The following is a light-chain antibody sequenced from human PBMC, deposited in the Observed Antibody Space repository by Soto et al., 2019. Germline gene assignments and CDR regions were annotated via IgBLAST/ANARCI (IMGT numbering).Light chain of an antibody. CDR1: QSVSRSY. Sequence: EIVLTQSPGTLSLSPGERATLSCRASQSVSRSYLAWYQQKPGQAPRLLIYGASSRATGIPDRFSGSGSGTDFTLTISRLEPEDFAVYYCQPYGSSPGTFGQGNKLLIQ. J-gene: IGKJ1*01. V-gene: IGKV3-20*01. CDR3: QPYGSSPGT. CDR2: GAS.